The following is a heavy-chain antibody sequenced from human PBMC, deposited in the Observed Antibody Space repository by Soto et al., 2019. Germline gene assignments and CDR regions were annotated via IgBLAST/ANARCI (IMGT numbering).Heavy chain of an antibody. J-gene: IGHJ4*02. CDR2: ISGSGGST. V-gene: IGHV3-23*01. D-gene: IGHD6-13*01. CDR3: AKRHRARAAAADC. CDR1: GFTFSSYA. Sequence: GGSLRLSCAASGFTFSSYAMSWVRQAPGKGLEWVSAISGSGGSTYYADSVKGRFTISRDNSKNTLFLQMNSLRVEDTAVYYGAKRHRARAAAADCWGKGTLVTVSS.